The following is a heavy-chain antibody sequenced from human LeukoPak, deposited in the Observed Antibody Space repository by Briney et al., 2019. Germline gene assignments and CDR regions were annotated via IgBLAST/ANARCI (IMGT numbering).Heavy chain of an antibody. CDR1: GYTFINYW. J-gene: IGHJ4*02. V-gene: IGHV5-51*01. D-gene: IGHD2/OR15-2a*01. Sequence: GESLKISCKGSGYTFINYWIAWERQMPGKGLEWMGIIYRGDSDTRYSPSFHGQVTLSVDKSISTAYLQWSSLKASDAAMYYCARHPSGNSNSWSDYWGQGTLVTVSS. CDR2: IYRGDSDT. CDR3: ARHPSGNSNSWSDY.